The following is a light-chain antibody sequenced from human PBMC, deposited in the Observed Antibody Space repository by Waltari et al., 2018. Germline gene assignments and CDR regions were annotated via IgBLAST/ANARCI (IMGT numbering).Light chain of an antibody. Sequence: EIVLTQSPATLSLSPGERATLSCRASQSVSTYLAWYQQRPGQPPRLLIYDSSFSATGIPARFSGSGSETDFTLTISSLEPEDFAVYYCQQRYKWPLTFGGGSKVEI. V-gene: IGKV3-11*01. J-gene: IGKJ4*01. CDR1: QSVSTY. CDR2: DSS. CDR3: QQRYKWPLT.